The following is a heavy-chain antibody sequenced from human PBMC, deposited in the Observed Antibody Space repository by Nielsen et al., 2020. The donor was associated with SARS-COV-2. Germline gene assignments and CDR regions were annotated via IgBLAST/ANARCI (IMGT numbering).Heavy chain of an antibody. CDR1: GFTFSSYW. D-gene: IGHD1-26*01. CDR3: ASSRGSYLVGFDY. J-gene: IGHJ4*02. V-gene: IGHV3-7*01. CDR2: IKQDGSNK. Sequence: GGSLRLSCAASGFTFSSYWMSWVRQAPGKGLEWVANIKQDGSNKYYADSAKGRFTISRDNSKNTLYLQMNSLRAEDTAVYYCASSRGSYLVGFDYWGQGTLVTVSS.